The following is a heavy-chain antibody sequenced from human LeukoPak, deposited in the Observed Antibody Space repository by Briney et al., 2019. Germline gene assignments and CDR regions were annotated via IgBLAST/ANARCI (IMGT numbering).Heavy chain of an antibody. J-gene: IGHJ4*02. D-gene: IGHD1-26*01. Sequence: GGSLRLSCAASGFTFSDAWMSWVRQAPGKGLEWVGRIKSKTDGGTTDYAAPVKGRFTISRDDSKNTLYLQMNSLKTEDTAVYYCTARGGSFSIFDYWGQGTLVTVSS. CDR3: TARGGSFSIFDY. CDR1: GFTFSDAW. V-gene: IGHV3-15*01. CDR2: IKSKTDGGTT.